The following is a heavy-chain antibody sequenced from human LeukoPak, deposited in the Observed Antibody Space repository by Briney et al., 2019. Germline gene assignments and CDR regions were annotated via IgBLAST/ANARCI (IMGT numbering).Heavy chain of an antibody. V-gene: IGHV4-4*02. CDR2: IYHSGST. CDR1: GVSISSSNW. J-gene: IGHJ4*02. D-gene: IGHD6-13*01. Sequence: PSGTLSLTCAVSGVSISSSNWWSWVRQPPGKGLEWIGEIYHSGSTNYNPSLKSRVTISVDKSKNQFSLKLSSVTAADTAVYYCARFGDQVHSSSWYTGGYYFDYWGQGTLVTVSS. CDR3: ARFGDQVHSSSWYTGGYYFDY.